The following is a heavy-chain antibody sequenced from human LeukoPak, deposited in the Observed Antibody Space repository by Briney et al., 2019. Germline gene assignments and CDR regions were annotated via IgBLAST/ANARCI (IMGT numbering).Heavy chain of an antibody. V-gene: IGHV1-69*06. CDR1: GYTFTSYG. J-gene: IGHJ6*03. CDR2: IIPIFGTA. CDR3: ARAGIDYYYMDV. D-gene: IGHD2-21*01. Sequence: ASVKVSCKASGYTFTSYGISWVRQAPGQGLEWMGGIIPIFGTANYAQKFQGRVTITADKSTSTAYMELSSLRSEDAAVYYCARAGIDYYYMDVWGKGTTVTISS.